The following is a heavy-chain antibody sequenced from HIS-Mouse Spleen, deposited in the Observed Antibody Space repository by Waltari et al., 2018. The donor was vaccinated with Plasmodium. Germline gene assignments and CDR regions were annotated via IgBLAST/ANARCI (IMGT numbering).Heavy chain of an antibody. CDR2: ISSSSSTI. Sequence: EVQLVESGGGLVQPGGSLRLSCAALGFTFRSYSMNWVRQAPGKGLEWVSYISSSSSTIYYADSVKGRFTISRDNAKNSLYLQMNSLRAEDTAVYYCARVNSGSYYWFDPWGQGTLVTVSS. CDR1: GFTFRSYS. D-gene: IGHD1-26*01. CDR3: ARVNSGSYYWFDP. J-gene: IGHJ5*02. V-gene: IGHV3-48*01.